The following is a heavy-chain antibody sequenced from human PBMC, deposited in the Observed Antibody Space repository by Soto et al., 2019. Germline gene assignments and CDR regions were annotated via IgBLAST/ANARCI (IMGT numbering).Heavy chain of an antibody. CDR1: GGTFSSYA. CDR2: IIPIFGTA. CDR3: ARDGAGSSSHYDAFDI. J-gene: IGHJ3*02. Sequence: QVQLVQSGAEVKKPGSSVKVSCKASGGTFSSYAISWVRQAPGQGLEWMGGIIPIFGTANYAQKFQGRVTITADKSTSTAYMELSSLRSEDTAVYYCARDGAGSSSHYDAFDIRGQGTMVTVSS. V-gene: IGHV1-69*06. D-gene: IGHD6-6*01.